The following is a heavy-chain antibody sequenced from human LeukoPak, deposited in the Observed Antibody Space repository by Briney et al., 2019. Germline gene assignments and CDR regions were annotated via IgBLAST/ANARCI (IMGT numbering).Heavy chain of an antibody. D-gene: IGHD6-19*01. Sequence: VGSLRLSCAASGFTFSSYSMNWVRQAPGKGLEWVSSISSSSSYIYYADSMKGRFTISRDNAKNSLYMQMNSLRAEDTAVYYCARVLGVQESEYYFDYWGQGTLVTVSS. CDR2: ISSSSSYI. V-gene: IGHV3-21*01. J-gene: IGHJ4*02. CDR1: GFTFSSYS. CDR3: ARVLGVQESEYYFDY.